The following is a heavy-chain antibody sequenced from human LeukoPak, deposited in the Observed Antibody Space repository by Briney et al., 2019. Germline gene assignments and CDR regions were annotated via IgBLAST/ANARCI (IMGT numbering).Heavy chain of an antibody. CDR2: IIPILGIA. Sequence: GAPVKVSCKASGGTFSSYAISWVRQAPGQGLEWMGRIIPILGIANYAQKFQGRVTITADKSTSTAYMELSSLRSEDTAVYYCARALYDSSGDFDYWGQGTLVTVSS. V-gene: IGHV1-69*04. D-gene: IGHD3-22*01. CDR3: ARALYDSSGDFDY. J-gene: IGHJ4*02. CDR1: GGTFSSYA.